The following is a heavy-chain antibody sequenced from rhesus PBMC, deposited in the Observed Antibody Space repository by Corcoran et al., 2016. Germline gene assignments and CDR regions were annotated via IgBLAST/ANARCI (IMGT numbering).Heavy chain of an antibody. J-gene: IGHJ4*01. CDR1: GYSISSGYG. Sequence: QLQLQESGPGLVKPSETLSLTCAVSGYSISSGYGWSWIRQPPGKGLEWIGYISYSGSTSYNPSLKCRVSILRDPAKNQFSLKRSSVTAAYTAVYYCASLYSSGWYTNPDYWGQGVLVTVSS. CDR2: ISYSGST. CDR3: ASLYSSGWYTNPDY. D-gene: IGHD6-31*01. V-gene: IGHV4-122*02.